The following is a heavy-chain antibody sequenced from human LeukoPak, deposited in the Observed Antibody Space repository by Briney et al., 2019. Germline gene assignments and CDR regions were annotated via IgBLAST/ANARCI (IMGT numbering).Heavy chain of an antibody. J-gene: IGHJ4*02. V-gene: IGHV5-51*01. CDR1: GYGFTTYW. Sequence: GESLKISCKGSGYGFTTYWIAWARQMPGKGLEWMGIINPGNSDTRYSPSFQGQVTISADKPISTAYLQWSSLMASDTAMYYCARQWLFDYWGQGTLVTVSS. CDR2: INPGNSDT. CDR3: ARQWLFDY. D-gene: IGHD5-12*01.